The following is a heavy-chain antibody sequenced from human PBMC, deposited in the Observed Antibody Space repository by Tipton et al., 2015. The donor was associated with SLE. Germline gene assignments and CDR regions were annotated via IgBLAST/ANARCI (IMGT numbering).Heavy chain of an antibody. V-gene: IGHV4-59*01. CDR3: ARDQSSSSWYRHAFDI. CDR2: IYYSGST. Sequence: TLSLTCSVSGASISNYYWSWLRQPPGKGLEWIGYIYYSGSTNYNPSLKSRVTISGDTSKNQFSLKLNSVTAADTAVYYCARDQSSSSWYRHAFDIWGQGTMVTVSS. D-gene: IGHD6-13*01. J-gene: IGHJ3*02. CDR1: GASISNYY.